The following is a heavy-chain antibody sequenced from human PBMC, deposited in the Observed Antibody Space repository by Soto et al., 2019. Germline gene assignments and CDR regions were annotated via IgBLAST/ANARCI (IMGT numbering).Heavy chain of an antibody. Sequence: SQTLSLTCAISGDRVSSNSAAWNWIRQSPSRGLEWLGRTYYRSKWYNDYAVSVKSRITINPDTSKNQFSLQLNSVTPEDTAVYYCARVASSGWYYYYYGMDVWGQGTTVTVSS. J-gene: IGHJ6*02. CDR3: ARVASSGWYYYYYGMDV. V-gene: IGHV6-1*01. D-gene: IGHD6-19*01. CDR1: GDRVSSNSAA. CDR2: TYYRSKWYN.